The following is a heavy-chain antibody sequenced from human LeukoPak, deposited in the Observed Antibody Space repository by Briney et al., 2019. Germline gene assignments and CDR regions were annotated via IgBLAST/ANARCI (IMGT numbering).Heavy chain of an antibody. Sequence: SETLSLTCTVSGGSISSSSYYWGWIRQPPGKGLEWIGSIYYSGSTYYNPSLKSRVTISVDTSKNQFSLKLSSVTAADTAVYYCARGDDTIMVMHHWGQGTLVTVSS. D-gene: IGHD5-18*01. J-gene: IGHJ5*02. CDR2: IYYSGST. CDR1: GGSISSSSYY. V-gene: IGHV4-39*07. CDR3: ARGDDTIMVMHH.